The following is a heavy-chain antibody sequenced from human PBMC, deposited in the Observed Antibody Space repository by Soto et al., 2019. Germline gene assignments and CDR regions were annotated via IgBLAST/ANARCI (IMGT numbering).Heavy chain of an antibody. CDR3: ARDRSRNEQAWEYFQH. CDR1: GFTFSSYA. Sequence: GGSLRLSRAASGFTFSSYAMHWVRQAPGKGLEWVAVISYDGSNKYYADSVKGRFTISRDNSKNTLYLQMNSLRAEDTAVYYCARDRSRNEQAWEYFQHWGQGTLVTVSS. J-gene: IGHJ1*01. V-gene: IGHV3-30-3*01. CDR2: ISYDGSNK. D-gene: IGHD1-1*01.